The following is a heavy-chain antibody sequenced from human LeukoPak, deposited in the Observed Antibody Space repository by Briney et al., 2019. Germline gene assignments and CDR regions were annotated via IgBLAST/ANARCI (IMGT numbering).Heavy chain of an antibody. CDR3: AKDQGSSWPKYYYGMDV. Sequence: GGSLRLSCAASGFTFSSYAMRWVCQAPGKGLEWVSSISGSGSSTYYADSVKGRFTISRDNSKNTLNLQMNSLRAEDTAVYYCAKDQGSSWPKYYYGMDVWGQGTTVTVSS. CDR2: ISGSGSST. CDR1: GFTFSSYA. J-gene: IGHJ6*02. D-gene: IGHD6-13*01. V-gene: IGHV3-23*01.